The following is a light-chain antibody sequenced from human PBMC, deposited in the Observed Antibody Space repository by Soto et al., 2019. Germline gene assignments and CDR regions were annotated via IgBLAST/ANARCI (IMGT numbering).Light chain of an antibody. CDR2: GAS. J-gene: IGKJ1*01. V-gene: IGKV3-20*01. CDR3: QQHGNSPWT. Sequence: EIVLTQSPGTLSLSPGEIATLSCSASQSVSTTYVAWYQQKPGQAPRLLIYGASSRATGIPDRFSGSGSGTDFTLTISRLEPDDFAVYYCQQHGNSPWTFGQGTKVDIK. CDR1: QSVSTTY.